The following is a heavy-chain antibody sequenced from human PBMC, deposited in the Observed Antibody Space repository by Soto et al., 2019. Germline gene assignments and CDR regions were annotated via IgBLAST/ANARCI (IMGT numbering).Heavy chain of an antibody. CDR2: IKQDGSEK. V-gene: IGHV3-7*03. D-gene: IGHD3-10*01. CDR3: AXDSGEIPPYYYYYYGMDV. J-gene: IGHJ6*02. CDR1: GFTFSSYW. Sequence: GGSLRLSCAASGFTFSSYWMSWVRQAPGKGLEWVANIKQDGSEKYYVDSVKGRFTISRDNAKNSLYLQMNSLRAEDTAVYYCAXDSGEIPPYYYYYYGMDVWGQGTTVTVSS.